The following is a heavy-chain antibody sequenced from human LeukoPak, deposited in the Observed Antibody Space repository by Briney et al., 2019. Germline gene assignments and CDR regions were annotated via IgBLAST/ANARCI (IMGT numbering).Heavy chain of an antibody. Sequence: SETLSLTCTVSGGSISSYYWSWIRQPPGKGLKWIGYIYYSGSTSYSPSLRSRVTISVDTSKNQLSLKVSSVTAADTAVYYCARVFDSGSQAYFYYMDVWGKGTTVTVSS. V-gene: IGHV4-59*01. CDR1: GGSISSYY. J-gene: IGHJ6*03. D-gene: IGHD3-10*01. CDR3: ARVFDSGSQAYFYYMDV. CDR2: IYYSGST.